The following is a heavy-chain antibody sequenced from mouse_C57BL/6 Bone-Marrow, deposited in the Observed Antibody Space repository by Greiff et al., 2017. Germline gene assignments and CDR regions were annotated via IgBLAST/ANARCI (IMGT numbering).Heavy chain of an antibody. D-gene: IGHD2-4*01. J-gene: IGHJ4*01. CDR2: IWRGGST. V-gene: IGHV2-5*01. Sequence: QVQLKESGPGLVQPSQSLSITCTVSGFSLTSYGVHWVRQSPGKGLEWLGVIWRGGSTDYNAAFMSRLSITKDNSKRQVFFKMNSLQADDTAIYYCAKNWDYDNYYAMDYWGQGTSVTVSS. CDR1: GFSLTSYG. CDR3: AKNWDYDNYYAMDY.